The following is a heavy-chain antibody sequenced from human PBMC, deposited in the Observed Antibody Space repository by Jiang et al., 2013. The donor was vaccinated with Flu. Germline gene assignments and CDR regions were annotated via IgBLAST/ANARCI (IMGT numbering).Heavy chain of an antibody. CDR1: D. V-gene: IGHV1-8*01. CDR3: ARARVGAASWFDP. CDR2: MNPNSGNT. J-gene: IGHJ5*02. D-gene: IGHD1-26*01. Sequence: DINWVRQATGQGLEWMGWMNPNSGNTGYAQKFQGRVTMTRNTSISTAYMELSSLRSEDTAVYYCARARVGAASWFDPWGQGTPVTVSS.